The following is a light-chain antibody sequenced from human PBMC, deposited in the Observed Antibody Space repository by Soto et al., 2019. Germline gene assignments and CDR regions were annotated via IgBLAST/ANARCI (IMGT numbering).Light chain of an antibody. J-gene: IGKJ4*01. V-gene: IGKV3-11*01. Sequence: EIVLTQSPATLSLSPGERATLSCRASQSVSSYLAWYQQKPGQAPRLLIHDASNSATGIPARFSGSGAGTDFTPTISILQPEYFAVYVCQQRITWPLTLSGGTKVEMK. CDR3: QQRITWPLT. CDR2: DAS. CDR1: QSVSSY.